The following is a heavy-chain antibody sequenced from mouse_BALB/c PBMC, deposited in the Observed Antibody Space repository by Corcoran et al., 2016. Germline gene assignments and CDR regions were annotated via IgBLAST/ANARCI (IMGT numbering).Heavy chain of an antibody. CDR2: IYPGSGNT. J-gene: IGHJ3*01. V-gene: IGHV1-84*02. CDR3: ARNYYGPFAY. D-gene: IGHD1-1*01. CDR1: GYTFTDYY. Sequence: QIQLQQSGPELVKPGASVKITCKASGYTFTDYYINWVKQKPGQGLEWIGWIYPGSGNTKYNEKFKGKATLTVDTSSSTAYMQLSSLTSEDTAVYFCARNYYGPFAYWGQGTLVTVSA.